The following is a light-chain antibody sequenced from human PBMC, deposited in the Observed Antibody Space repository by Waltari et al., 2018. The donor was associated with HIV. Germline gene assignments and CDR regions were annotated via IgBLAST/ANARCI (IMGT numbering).Light chain of an antibody. CDR2: KAS. J-gene: IGKJ1*01. CDR1: QSISSW. CDR3: QQYYSYSWDP. V-gene: IGKV1-5*03. Sequence: DIQMTQSPSTLSASVGDRVTITCRASQSISSWLAWYQQKPGKAPKVLIYKASSLESGVPSRFSVSGSGTEFTLTISSLQPDDFATYYCQQYYSYSWDPFGQGTKVEIK.